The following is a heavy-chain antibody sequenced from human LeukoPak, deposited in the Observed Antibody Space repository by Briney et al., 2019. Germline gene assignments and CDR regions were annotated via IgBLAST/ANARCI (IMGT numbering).Heavy chain of an antibody. CDR3: ARWGRDLDAFDI. CDR2: IYSGGST. D-gene: IGHD3-16*01. V-gene: IGHV3-66*01. CDR1: GFTVSSNY. Sequence: GGSLRLSCAASGFTVSSNYMSWVRQAPGKGLEWVSIIYSGGSTYYADSVKGRFTISRDNSKNTLYLQMNSLRAEDTAVYYCARWGRDLDAFDIWGQGTMVTVSS. J-gene: IGHJ3*02.